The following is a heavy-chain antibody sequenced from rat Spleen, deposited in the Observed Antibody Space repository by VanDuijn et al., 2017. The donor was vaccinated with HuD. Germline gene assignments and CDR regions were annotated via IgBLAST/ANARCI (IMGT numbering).Heavy chain of an antibody. V-gene: IGHV5-20*01. D-gene: IGHD1-9*01. CDR3: ARRHYGYTDYFDY. CDR2: IIYDGDTT. CDR1: GFTFSDYY. J-gene: IGHJ2*01. Sequence: EVQLVESDGGLVQPGRSLKLSCAASGFTFSDYYMAWVRQAPTKGLEWVAYIIYDGDTTYYRDSVKGRFTISRDNAKSTLSLQMDSLRSEDTATYYCARRHYGYTDYFDYWGQGVMVTVSS.